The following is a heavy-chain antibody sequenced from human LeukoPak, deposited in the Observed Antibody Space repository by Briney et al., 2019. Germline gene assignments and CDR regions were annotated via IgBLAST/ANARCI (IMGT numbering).Heavy chain of an antibody. CDR3: TRRPRGYGDYAMDV. D-gene: IGHD4-17*01. V-gene: IGHV3-15*01. J-gene: IGHJ6*02. CDR1: GFTFSTSW. CDR2: IKSKTDGGTT. Sequence: PGGSLRLSCAASGFTFSTSWMNWVRQAPGKGLEWVGRIKSKTDGGTTDYAAPVKGRFTMSTDDSKNTLYLQMNSLKTEDTAVHYCTRRPRGYGDYAMDVWGQGTTVTVSS.